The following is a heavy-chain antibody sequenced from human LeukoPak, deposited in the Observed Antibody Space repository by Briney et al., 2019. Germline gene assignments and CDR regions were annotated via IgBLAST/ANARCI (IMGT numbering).Heavy chain of an antibody. CDR3: ARPIYYYDSSGYYFAFDI. CDR2: TYPGDSDT. Sequence: GESLKISCKGSGYSFTSYWIGWVRQMPGKGLEWMGITYPGDSDTRYSPSFQGQVTISADKSISTAYLQWSSLKASDTAMYYCARPIYYYDSSGYYFAFDIWGQGTMVTVSS. D-gene: IGHD3-22*01. J-gene: IGHJ3*02. CDR1: GYSFTSYW. V-gene: IGHV5-51*01.